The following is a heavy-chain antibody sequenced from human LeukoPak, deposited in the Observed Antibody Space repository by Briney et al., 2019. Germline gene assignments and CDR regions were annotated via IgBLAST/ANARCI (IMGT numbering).Heavy chain of an antibody. V-gene: IGHV1-3*04. Sequence: GASVKVSCKASGYTFTSYAIHWLRQAPGQRPEWMGWFTTVNGNTKYSQKFPGRVTITRDTSASTAHMELSSLRSEDTAVYYCAKVGAANEFDYWGQGTLVTVSS. CDR2: FTTVNGNT. CDR1: GYTFTSYA. D-gene: IGHD2-15*01. J-gene: IGHJ4*02. CDR3: AKVGAANEFDY.